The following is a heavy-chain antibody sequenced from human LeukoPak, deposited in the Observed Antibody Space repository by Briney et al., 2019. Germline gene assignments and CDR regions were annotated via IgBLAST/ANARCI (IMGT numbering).Heavy chain of an antibody. Sequence: ASVKVSCKASGYTFTAYYMHWVRQAPGQRLEWMGWINAGNGNTKYSQKFQGRVTITRDTSASTAYMELSSLRSEDTAVYYCARDRGIPGQQLATYWGQGTLVTVSS. CDR2: INAGNGNT. J-gene: IGHJ4*02. CDR1: GYTFTAYY. CDR3: ARDRGIPGQQLATY. V-gene: IGHV1-3*01. D-gene: IGHD6-13*01.